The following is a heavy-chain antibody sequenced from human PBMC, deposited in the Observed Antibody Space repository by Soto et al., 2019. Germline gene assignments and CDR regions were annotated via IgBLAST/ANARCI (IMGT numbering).Heavy chain of an antibody. D-gene: IGHD3-10*01. Sequence: QVQLVQSGAEVKKPGSSVKVSCKASGGTFSSYAISWVRQAPGRGLEWMVGIIPIFGTADYAQKFQGRVTITADESTSTAYMELSSLRSEDTAVYYCASQYGSGSSYYYGMDVWGQGTTVTVSS. CDR3: ASQYGSGSSYYYGMDV. CDR2: IIPIFGTA. V-gene: IGHV1-69*12. J-gene: IGHJ6*02. CDR1: GGTFSSYA.